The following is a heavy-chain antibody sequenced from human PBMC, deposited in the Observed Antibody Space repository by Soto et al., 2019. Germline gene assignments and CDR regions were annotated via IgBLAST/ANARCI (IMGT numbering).Heavy chain of an antibody. CDR1: GFTFSDYY. J-gene: IGHJ6*02. D-gene: IGHD5-18*01. CDR3: PRGGYSPRGVVYGMDV. Sequence: GGSLRLSCAASGFTFSDYYMSWIRQAPGKGLEWVSYISSSGSTIYYADSVKGRFTISRDNAKNSLYLQMNSLRAEDTAVYYCPRGGYSPRGVVYGMDVWGQGTTVTVSS. V-gene: IGHV3-11*01. CDR2: ISSSGSTI.